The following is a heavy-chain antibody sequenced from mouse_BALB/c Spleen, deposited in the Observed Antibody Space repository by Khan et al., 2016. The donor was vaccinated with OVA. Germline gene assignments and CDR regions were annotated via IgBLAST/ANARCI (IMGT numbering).Heavy chain of an antibody. J-gene: IGHJ4*01. D-gene: IGHD2-14*01. CDR3: ARVGAAFYRNDGGAMDY. CDR1: GYTFTTAG. V-gene: IGHV9-4*02. Sequence: QIQLVQSGPELKKPGETVRISCKASGYTFTTAGMQWVQKMPGKGLKWIGWINTHSGVPKYAEDFKGRFAFSLETSASTVYLQKTNLKNEDTAAYFCARVGAAFYRNDGGAMDYWGQGTSVTVSS. CDR2: INTHSGVP.